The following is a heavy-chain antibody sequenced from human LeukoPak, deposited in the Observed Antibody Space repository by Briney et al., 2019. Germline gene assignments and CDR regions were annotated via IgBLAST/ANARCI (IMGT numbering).Heavy chain of an antibody. Sequence: PSQTLSLTCTVSGGSISSGSYYWSWIRQPAGKGLEWIGRIYTSGSTNYNPSLKSRVTISVDTSKNQFSLKLSSVTAADTAVYYCASSYYDFWSGYNENWFDPWGQGTLVTVSS. J-gene: IGHJ5*02. CDR3: ASSYYDFWSGYNENWFDP. V-gene: IGHV4-61*02. CDR2: IYTSGST. D-gene: IGHD3-3*01. CDR1: GGSISSGSYY.